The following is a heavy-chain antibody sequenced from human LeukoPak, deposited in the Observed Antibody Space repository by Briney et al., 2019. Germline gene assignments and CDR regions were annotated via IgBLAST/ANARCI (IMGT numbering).Heavy chain of an antibody. CDR2: VYYDGTS. Sequence: SETLSLTCTVSGGSTNSHSYYWGRIRQPPGKGLEWIGSVYYDGTSYSNPSLKSRVAVFVDTSRDQFSLDLSFVTAADTALYYCVRHISTNAGYFDSCGQGTLVSVSS. CDR1: GGSTNSHSYY. CDR3: VRHISTNAGYFDS. J-gene: IGHJ4*02. D-gene: IGHD5-24*01. V-gene: IGHV4-39*01.